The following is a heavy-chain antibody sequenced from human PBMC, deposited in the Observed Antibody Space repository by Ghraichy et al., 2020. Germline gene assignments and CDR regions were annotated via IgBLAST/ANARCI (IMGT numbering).Heavy chain of an antibody. V-gene: IGHV3-43*01. Sequence: GGSLRLSCAASGFTFDDYTMHWVRQAPGKGLEWVSLISWDGGSTYYADSVKGRFTISRDNSKNSLYLQMNSLRTEDTALYYCAKDTNRPIEMATIFDAFDIWGQGKMVTV. CDR3: AKDTNRPIEMATIFDAFDI. D-gene: IGHD5-24*01. J-gene: IGHJ3*02. CDR1: GFTFDDYT. CDR2: ISWDGGST.